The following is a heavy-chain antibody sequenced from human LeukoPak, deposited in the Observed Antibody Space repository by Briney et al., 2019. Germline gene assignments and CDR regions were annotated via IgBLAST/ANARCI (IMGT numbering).Heavy chain of an antibody. CDR3: ARASGIAAAEGDY. J-gene: IGHJ4*02. D-gene: IGHD6-13*01. CDR2: ISYDGSNK. V-gene: IGHV3-30*03. CDR1: GFTFSSYG. Sequence: GRSLRLSCAASGFTFSSYGMHWVRQAPGKGLEWVAVISYDGSNKYYADSVKGRFTISRDNAKNSLYLQMNSLRAEDTAVYYCARASGIAAAEGDYWGQGTLVTVSS.